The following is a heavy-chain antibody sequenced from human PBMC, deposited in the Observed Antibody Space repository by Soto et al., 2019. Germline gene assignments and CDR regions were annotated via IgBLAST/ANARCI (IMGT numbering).Heavy chain of an antibody. CDR1: GFTFSSYA. CDR3: ASRSSGWYALPYYYYGMDV. J-gene: IGHJ6*02. Sequence: QVPLVESGGGVVQPGRSLRLSCAASGFTFSSYAMHWVRQAPGKGLEWVAVISYDGSNKYYADSVKGRFTISRDNSKNTLYLQMNSLRAEDTAVYYCASRSSGWYALPYYYYGMDVWGQGTTVTVSS. CDR2: ISYDGSNK. D-gene: IGHD6-19*01. V-gene: IGHV3-30-3*01.